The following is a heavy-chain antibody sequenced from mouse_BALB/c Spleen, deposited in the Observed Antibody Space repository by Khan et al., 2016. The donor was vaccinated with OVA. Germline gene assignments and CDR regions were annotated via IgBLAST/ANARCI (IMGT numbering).Heavy chain of an antibody. J-gene: IGHJ2*01. CDR1: GYTFTDYA. D-gene: IGHD2-3*01. Sequence: QVQLQQSGPELVRPGVSVKISCKGSGYTFTDYAMYWVKQSHAKSLEWIGLISTYSGNTNYNQKFKGKATMTVDKSSSTAYMELARLTSEDSATYYCARPAYDGYYDDWGQGTTLTVSS. V-gene: IGHV1S137*01. CDR2: ISTYSGNT. CDR3: ARPAYDGYYDD.